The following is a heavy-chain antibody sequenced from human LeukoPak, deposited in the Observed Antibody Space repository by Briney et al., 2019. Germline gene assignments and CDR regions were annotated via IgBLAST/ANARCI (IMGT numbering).Heavy chain of an antibody. J-gene: IGHJ4*02. V-gene: IGHV3-23*01. CDR1: GFTFSSYA. Sequence: SGGSLTLPCAASGFTFSSYAMSWVRQAPGKGLEWVSAISGSGGSTYYADSVKGRFTISRDNSKNTLYLQMNSLRAEDTAVYYCAIYDRAPACFDYWGQGDLVSVSS. CDR3: AIYDRAPACFDY. D-gene: IGHD5/OR15-5a*01. CDR2: ISGSGGST.